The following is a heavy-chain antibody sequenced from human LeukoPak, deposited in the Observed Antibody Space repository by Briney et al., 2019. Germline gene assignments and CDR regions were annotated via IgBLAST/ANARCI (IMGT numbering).Heavy chain of an antibody. Sequence: GGSLRLSCAASGFTVSSNYMSWVRQAPGKGLEWVSVIYSGGSTYYADSVKGRFTISRDNSKNTLYLQMNSLRAEDTAVYYCARDFGGWLQPFDYRGQGTLVTVSS. V-gene: IGHV3-66*01. D-gene: IGHD5-24*01. J-gene: IGHJ4*02. CDR2: IYSGGST. CDR3: ARDFGGWLQPFDY. CDR1: GFTVSSNY.